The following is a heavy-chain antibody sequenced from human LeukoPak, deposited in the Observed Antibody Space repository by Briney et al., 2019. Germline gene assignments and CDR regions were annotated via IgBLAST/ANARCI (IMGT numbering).Heavy chain of an antibody. J-gene: IGHJ4*02. V-gene: IGHV3-48*03. CDR2: ISSSGSTI. D-gene: IGHD4/OR15-4a*01. CDR1: GFPFSSYE. Sequence: GGSLRLSCAASGFPFSSYEMNWVRQAPGKGLEWVSYISSSGSTIYYADSVKGRFTISRDNAENSLYLQMNSQSAEDTAVYYCARVRDYGTFDYWGQGTLVTVSS. CDR3: ARVRDYGTFDY.